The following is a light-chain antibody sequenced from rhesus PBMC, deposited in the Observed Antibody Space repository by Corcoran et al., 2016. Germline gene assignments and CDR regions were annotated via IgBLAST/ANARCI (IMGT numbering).Light chain of an antibody. V-gene: IGKV3-40*03. CDR3: QQYNDLFPT. Sequence: EIVMTQSPATLSLSPGETATLSCRASESVGSSLAWYQQKPGQAPKLLVHGAYFRATGIPDRFSGSGSRTEFTLTISSLEAEDGGVYHCQQYNDLFPTFGQGTKVEIK. J-gene: IGKJ1*01. CDR2: GAY. CDR1: ESVGSS.